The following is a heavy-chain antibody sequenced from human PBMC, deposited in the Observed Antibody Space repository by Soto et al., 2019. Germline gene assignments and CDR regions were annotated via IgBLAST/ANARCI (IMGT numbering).Heavy chain of an antibody. D-gene: IGHD2-2*01. CDR2: ISSSGGSI. CDR3: ARSWGLYCSSSTCYSSWFDP. J-gene: IGHJ5*02. V-gene: IGHV3-48*03. CDR1: GFTFNSHE. Sequence: EVQLVESGGGLVQPGGSLRLSCAGSGFTFNSHEMTWVRQAPGKGLEWISSISSSGGSIYYADSVKGRFTVSRDNAKNSLYLQMNSLRAEDTAVYYCARSWGLYCSSSTCYSSWFDPWGRGTLVTVSS.